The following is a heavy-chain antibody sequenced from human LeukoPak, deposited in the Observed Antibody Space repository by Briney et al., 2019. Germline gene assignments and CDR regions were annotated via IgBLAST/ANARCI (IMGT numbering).Heavy chain of an antibody. V-gene: IGHV3-20*04. CDR3: ARNWGVASRDLDY. CDR2: INWNGGST. Sequence: GGSLRLSCAASGFTFDDYDISWVRQAPGKGLEWVSGINWNGGSTHYADSVKGRFTISRDNANNSLYLQMNSLRAEDTALYYCARNWGVASRDLDYWGQGTLVTVSS. J-gene: IGHJ4*02. D-gene: IGHD3-10*01. CDR1: GFTFDDYD.